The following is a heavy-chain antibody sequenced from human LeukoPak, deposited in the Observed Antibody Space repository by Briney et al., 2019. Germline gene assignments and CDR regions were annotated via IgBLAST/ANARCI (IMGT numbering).Heavy chain of an antibody. CDR2: IKQDGSEK. J-gene: IGHJ6*02. CDR1: GFTFSSYW. CDR3: ARDMVVALYYYGMDV. D-gene: IGHD2-15*01. V-gene: IGHV3-7*01. Sequence: QSGGSLRLSCAASGFTFSSYWMSWVRQAPGKGLEWVANIKQDGSEKYYVDSVKGRFTISRDNAKNSLYLQMNSLRAEDTAVYYCARDMVVALYYYGMDVWGQGTTVTVSS.